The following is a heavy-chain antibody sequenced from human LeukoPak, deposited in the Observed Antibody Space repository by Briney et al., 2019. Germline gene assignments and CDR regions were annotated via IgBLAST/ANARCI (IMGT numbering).Heavy chain of an antibody. Sequence: PGGSLRLSCAASGFTFSSYAMTWVRQAPGKGLEWVSAISDSGRSTYYADSVKGRFTISRDISKSTLYLQMNSLRAEDTALYSCAKGQKRELPLDFWGQGTLVTVSS. J-gene: IGHJ4*02. CDR1: GFTFSSYA. CDR2: ISDSGRST. V-gene: IGHV3-23*01. D-gene: IGHD1-7*01. CDR3: AKGQKRELPLDF.